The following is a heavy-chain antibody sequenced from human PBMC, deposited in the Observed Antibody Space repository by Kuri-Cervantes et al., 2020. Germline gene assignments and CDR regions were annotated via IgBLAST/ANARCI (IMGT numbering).Heavy chain of an antibody. CDR1: GFTFSTYS. CDR3: AKVTDYYGSGRMDV. Sequence: GGSLRLSCAASGFTFSTYSMNWVRQAPGKGLEGVSYISSSSTIYYADSVKGRFTISRDNSKNTLYLQMNSLRAEDTAVYYCAKVTDYYGSGRMDVWGQGTTVTVSS. V-gene: IGHV3-48*01. J-gene: IGHJ6*02. D-gene: IGHD3-10*01. CDR2: ISSSSTI.